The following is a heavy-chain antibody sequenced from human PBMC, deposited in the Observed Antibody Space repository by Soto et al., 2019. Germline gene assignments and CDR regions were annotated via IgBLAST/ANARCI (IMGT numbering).Heavy chain of an antibody. V-gene: IGHV3-30-3*01. J-gene: IGHJ4*02. CDR2: ISYDGSNK. CDR3: ASGGYGDYVGRFDY. D-gene: IGHD4-17*01. Sequence: GGSLRLSCAASGFTFSSYAMHWVRQAPGKGLEWVAVISYDGSNKYYADSVKGRFTISRDNSKNTLYLQMNSLRAEDTAVYYCASGGYGDYVGRFDYWGQGTLVTVSS. CDR1: GFTFSSYA.